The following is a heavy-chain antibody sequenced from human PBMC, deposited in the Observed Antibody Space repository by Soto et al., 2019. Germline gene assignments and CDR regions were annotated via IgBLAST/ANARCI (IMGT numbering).Heavy chain of an antibody. D-gene: IGHD1-26*01. CDR3: ARDGGRHSGGIDY. J-gene: IGHJ4*02. V-gene: IGHV1-69*01. Sequence: QVQLVQSGAEVKKPGSSVKVSCKASGGTFSSYSINWVRQAPGQGLEWLGEIIPIFGTANYAQKFQGRVTITADESTSTVYMELSSLRSADTAVYYCARDGGRHSGGIDYWGQGTLVTVYS. CDR1: GGTFSSYS. CDR2: IIPIFGTA.